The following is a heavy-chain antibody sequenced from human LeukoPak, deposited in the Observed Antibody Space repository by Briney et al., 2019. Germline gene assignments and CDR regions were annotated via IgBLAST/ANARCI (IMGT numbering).Heavy chain of an antibody. CDR2: IYHSGST. CDR1: GYSISSGYY. CDR3: ARLVWSGYHRGALSY. J-gene: IGHJ4*02. D-gene: IGHD3-3*01. V-gene: IGHV4-38-2*02. Sequence: SETLSLTCTVSGYSISSGYYWGWIRQPPGKGLEWIGSIYHSGSTYYNPSLKSRVTISVDTSRNQFSLKLSSVTAADTAVYYCARLVWSGYHRGALSYWGQGTLVIVSS.